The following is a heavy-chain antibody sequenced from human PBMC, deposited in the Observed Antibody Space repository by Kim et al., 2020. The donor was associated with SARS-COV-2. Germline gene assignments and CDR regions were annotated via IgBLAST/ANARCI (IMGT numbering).Heavy chain of an antibody. CDR3: AKDVGDPLITAADY. V-gene: IGHV3-23*01. CDR1: GFTFSSYA. D-gene: IGHD4-17*01. CDR2: ISGSGGST. J-gene: IGHJ4*02. Sequence: GGSLRLSCAASGFTFSSYAMSWVRQAPGKGLEWVSAISGSGGSTYYADSVKGRFTISRDNSKNTLYLQMNSLRAEDTAVYYCAKDVGDPLITAADYWGQGTLVTVSS.